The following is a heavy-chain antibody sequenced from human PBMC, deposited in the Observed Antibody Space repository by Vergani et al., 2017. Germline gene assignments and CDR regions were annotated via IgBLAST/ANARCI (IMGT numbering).Heavy chain of an antibody. D-gene: IGHD1-26*01. CDR1: GYTFTGYY. CDR2: INPNSGGT. Sequence: QVQLVQSGAEVKKPGASVKVSCKASGYTFTGYYMHWVRQAPGKGLEWMGWINPNSGGTNYAQKFQGRVTMTRDTSISTAYMELSRLRSDDTAVYYCARRSPPLPDYYYGMDVWGQGTTVTVSS. J-gene: IGHJ6*02. CDR3: ARRSPPLPDYYYGMDV. V-gene: IGHV1-2*02.